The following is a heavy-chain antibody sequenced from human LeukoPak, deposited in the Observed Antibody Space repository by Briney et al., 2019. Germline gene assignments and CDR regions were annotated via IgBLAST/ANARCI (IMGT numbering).Heavy chain of an antibody. J-gene: IGHJ4*02. CDR1: GYTFTSYY. CDR2: INPSGGST. Sequence: ASVKVSCNASGYTFTSYYMHWVRQAPGQGLEWMGIINPSGGSTSYAQKFRGRVTMTRDMSTSTVYMELSSLRSEDTAVYYCAKDFGATVTLGVFDYWGQGTLVTVSS. V-gene: IGHV1-46*01. D-gene: IGHD4-17*01. CDR3: AKDFGATVTLGVFDY.